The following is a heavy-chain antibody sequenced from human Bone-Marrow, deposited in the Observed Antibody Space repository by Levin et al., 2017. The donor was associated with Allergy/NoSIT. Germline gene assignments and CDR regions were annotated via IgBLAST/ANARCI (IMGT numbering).Heavy chain of an antibody. Sequence: LSLPFPFSFFSLPPSSLSWLRQPSGKGLEWIGYFSDTGSTNYNPSLKNRVTISFSPSTNQFSLTLSSLTSADAAVYYCARHDSRNSGPVRESYFDYWGQGTLVTVSS. CDR1: FFSLPPSS. V-gene: IGHV4-59*08. CDR3: ARHDSRNSGPVRESYFDY. CDR2: FSDTGST. J-gene: IGHJ4*02. D-gene: IGHD6-19*01.